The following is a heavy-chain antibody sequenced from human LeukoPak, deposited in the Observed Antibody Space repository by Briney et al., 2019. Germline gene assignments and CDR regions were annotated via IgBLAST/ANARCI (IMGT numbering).Heavy chain of an antibody. D-gene: IGHD6-19*01. Sequence: PGGSLRLSCAASGFTFSSYGMHWVRQAPGKGLEWVAVISYDGSNKYYADSVKGRFTISRDNSKNTLYLQMNSLRAEDTAVYYCAKDGGGWCFDYWGQGTLVTVSS. J-gene: IGHJ4*02. V-gene: IGHV3-30*18. CDR3: AKDGGGWCFDY. CDR2: ISYDGSNK. CDR1: GFTFSSYG.